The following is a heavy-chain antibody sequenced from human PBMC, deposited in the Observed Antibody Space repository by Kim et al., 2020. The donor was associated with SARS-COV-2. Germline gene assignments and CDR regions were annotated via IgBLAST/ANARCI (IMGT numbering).Heavy chain of an antibody. Sequence: ASVKVSCKASGYTFTSYDINWVRQATGQGLEWMGWMNPNSGNTGYAQKFQGRVTMTRNTSISTAYMELSSLRSEDTAVYYCARGWGYCSSTSCYAGYYYGMDVWGQGTTVTVSS. CDR3: ARGWGYCSSTSCYAGYYYGMDV. D-gene: IGHD2-2*01. J-gene: IGHJ6*02. CDR1: GYTFTSYD. CDR2: MNPNSGNT. V-gene: IGHV1-8*01.